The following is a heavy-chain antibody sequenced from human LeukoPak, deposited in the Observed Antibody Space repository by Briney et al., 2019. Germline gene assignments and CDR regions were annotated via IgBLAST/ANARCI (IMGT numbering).Heavy chain of an antibody. CDR1: GFTFSSYS. V-gene: IGHV3-21*01. CDR2: ISSSSSYI. CDR3: ATPTNDGGSYYFDY. Sequence: GGSLRLSCAASGFTFSSYSMNWVRQAPGKGLEWVSSISSSSSYIYYADSVKGRFTISRDNAKNSLYLQMNSLRAEDTAVYYCATPTNDGGSYYFDYWGQGTLVTVSS. J-gene: IGHJ4*02. D-gene: IGHD1-1*01.